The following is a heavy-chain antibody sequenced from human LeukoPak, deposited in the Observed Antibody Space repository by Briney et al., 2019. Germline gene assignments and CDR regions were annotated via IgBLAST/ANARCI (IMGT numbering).Heavy chain of an antibody. CDR2: IRDSGDST. D-gene: IGHD3-10*01. J-gene: IGHJ5*01. V-gene: IGHV3-23*01. CDR3: AKDLWEVEWYYGSGGDWFDS. Sequence: GGSLRLSCTASGFTFSTYGMSWVRQAPGKGLEWVSTIRDSGDSTYYADSVKGRFSISRDNSKNTLYLQMNSLRAEDTAVYYCAKDLWEVEWYYGSGGDWFDSWGQGTLVTVSS. CDR1: GFTFSTYG.